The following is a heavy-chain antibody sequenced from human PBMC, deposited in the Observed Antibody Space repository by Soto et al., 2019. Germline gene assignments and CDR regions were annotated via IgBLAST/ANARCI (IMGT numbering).Heavy chain of an antibody. Sequence: GGSLRLSSAASGFTFSSYEMNWVRQSPGKGLEWVSYISSSGSTIYYADSVKGRFTISRDNAKNSLYLQMNSLRAEDTAVYYCARDRPTIAAAGTIDYWGQGTLVTVSS. J-gene: IGHJ4*02. CDR3: ARDRPTIAAAGTIDY. V-gene: IGHV3-48*03. CDR1: GFTFSSYE. CDR2: ISSSGSTI. D-gene: IGHD6-13*01.